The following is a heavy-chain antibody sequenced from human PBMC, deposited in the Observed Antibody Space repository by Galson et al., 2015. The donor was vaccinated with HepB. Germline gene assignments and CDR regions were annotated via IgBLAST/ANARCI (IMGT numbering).Heavy chain of an antibody. V-gene: IGHV3-72*01. J-gene: IGHJ4*02. CDR2: SRNKPNSYTT. D-gene: IGHD5-24*01. Sequence: SLRLSCAASGFTLSSYAMSWARQAPGKGLEWVGRSRNKPNSYTTEYAASVKGRFIISRDDSKNSLYLRMNSLKTEDTAVYYCTRAGRDGYNLWDWGQGTLVTVSS. CDR3: TRAGRDGYNLWD. CDR1: GFTLSSYA.